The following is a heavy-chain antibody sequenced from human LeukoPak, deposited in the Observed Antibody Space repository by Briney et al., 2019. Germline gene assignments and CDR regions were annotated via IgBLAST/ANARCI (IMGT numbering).Heavy chain of an antibody. Sequence: GGSLRLSCAASGFTFSGSAMHWVRQASGKGREGVGRIRSKANSYATEYGASVKGRFTISRDDSKNTAYLQMNSLKTEDTAVYYCTRLGSAASALWGQGTMVTVSS. V-gene: IGHV3-73*01. CDR2: IRSKANSYAT. CDR3: TRLGSAASAL. J-gene: IGHJ3*01. CDR1: GFTFSGSA. D-gene: IGHD6-13*01.